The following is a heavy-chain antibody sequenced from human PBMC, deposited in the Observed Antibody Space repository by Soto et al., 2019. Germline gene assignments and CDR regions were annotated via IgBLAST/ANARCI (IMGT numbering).Heavy chain of an antibody. V-gene: IGHV2-5*01. CDR2: IYWNTER. CDR1: GFSLTTGGLG. D-gene: IGHD3-10*01. J-gene: IGHJ5*02. CDR3: SHRRAHSGMWFDP. Sequence: QITLKESGPTLVKPTQTLTLTCTFSGFSLTTGGLGVAWLRQPPGMALEWLADIYWNTERNYSPSLSDRATITSDTSKNQVVLTVTYVNPVDTGTYYCSHRRAHSGMWFDPWGQGIPVTVSS.